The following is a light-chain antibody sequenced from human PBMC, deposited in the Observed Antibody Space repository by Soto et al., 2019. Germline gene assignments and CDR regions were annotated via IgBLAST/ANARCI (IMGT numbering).Light chain of an antibody. CDR1: SSDVGGYNY. CDR2: DVS. CDR3: SSYTTSNTRQIV. V-gene: IGLV2-14*03. Sequence: ALTQPASVSGSPGQSITISCTGTSSDVGGYNYVSWYQHHPGKAPKLMIYDVSNRPSGVSNRFSGSKSGNTASLTISGLQPEDEADYYCSSYTTSNTRQIVFGTGTRSPS. J-gene: IGLJ1*01.